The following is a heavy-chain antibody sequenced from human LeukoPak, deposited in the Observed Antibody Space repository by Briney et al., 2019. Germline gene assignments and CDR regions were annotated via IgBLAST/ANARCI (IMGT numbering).Heavy chain of an antibody. V-gene: IGHV1-69*01. Sequence: GSSVKVSCKASGGTFSSYAISWVRQAPGQGLEWMGGIIPIFGTANYAQKFQGRVTITADESTSTAYMELSSLRSEDTAVYYCARGQLELQGDYYGMDVWGQGTTVTVSS. CDR2: IIPIFGTA. CDR1: GGTFSSYA. CDR3: ARGQLELQGDYYGMDV. D-gene: IGHD1-7*01. J-gene: IGHJ6*02.